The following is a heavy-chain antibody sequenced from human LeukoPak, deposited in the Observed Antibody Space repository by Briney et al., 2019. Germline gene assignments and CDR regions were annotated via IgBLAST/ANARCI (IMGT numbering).Heavy chain of an antibody. V-gene: IGHV4-39*01. J-gene: IGHJ4*02. CDR3: ARLRGYTSSARGYVEY. CDR1: GDSISRSSFY. Sequence: SETLSLTCTVSGDSISRSSFYWGWIRQPPGKGLEWIGSIYYSGSTHYDPSLKSRVTISVDTSKNQFSLKLSSVTAADTAVYYCARLRGYTSSARGYVEYWGQGTLVTVSS. CDR2: IYYSGST. D-gene: IGHD6-13*01.